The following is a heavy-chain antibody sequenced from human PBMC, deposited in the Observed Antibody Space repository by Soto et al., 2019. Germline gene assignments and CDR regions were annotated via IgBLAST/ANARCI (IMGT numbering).Heavy chain of an antibody. CDR3: ARGSDCHSTSCLVPPHV. J-gene: IGHJ6*02. CDR2: ISGGGSYI. V-gene: IGHV3-21*06. D-gene: IGHD2-2*01. CDR1: GFTFSDEN. Sequence: PGGSLRLSCLASGFTFSDENMSCVRQVPGKGLEWVSGISGGGSYIFYADSVQGRFSISSDNPKYSLFLELNCLRVEDRAVYYCARGSDCHSTSCLVPPHVGGQGTTVNVSS.